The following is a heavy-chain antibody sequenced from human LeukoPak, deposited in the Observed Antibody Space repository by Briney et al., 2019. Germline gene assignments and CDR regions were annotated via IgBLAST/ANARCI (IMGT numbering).Heavy chain of an antibody. D-gene: IGHD3-16*01. CDR1: GFTFSSYW. CDR3: ARGGGLDV. CDR2: INHNGNVN. V-gene: IGHV3-7*03. J-gene: IGHJ6*02. Sequence: GGSLRLSCAAAGFTFSSYWMNWARQAPGKGLEWVASINHNGNVNYYVDSVEGRFTISRDNAKNSLYLQMSNLRAEDTAVYFCARGGGLDVWGQGATVTVSS.